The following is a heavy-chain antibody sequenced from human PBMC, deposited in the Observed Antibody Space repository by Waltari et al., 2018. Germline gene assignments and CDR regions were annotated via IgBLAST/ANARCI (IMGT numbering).Heavy chain of an antibody. V-gene: IGHV3-9*01. CDR2: ISWNSGVI. J-gene: IGHJ4*02. Sequence: EVQLVESGGGLVQPGRSLRPSCAASGFHFTDYAMHWVRQAPGKGLEWVSGISWNSGVIAYADSVKGRFTISRDNAKNSLYLQMNSLRAEDTALYYCAKDKEGWSSFDYWGQGALVTVSS. CDR1: GFHFTDYA. CDR3: AKDKEGWSSFDY. D-gene: IGHD6-19*01.